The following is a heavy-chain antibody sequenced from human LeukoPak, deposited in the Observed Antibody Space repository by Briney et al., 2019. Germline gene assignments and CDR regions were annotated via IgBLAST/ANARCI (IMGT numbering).Heavy chain of an antibody. D-gene: IGHD1-26*01. CDR2: ISSDGSYK. J-gene: IGHJ4*02. CDR1: GFTFSDYA. V-gene: IGHV3-30*18. CDR3: AKAAVGATVLNYLDY. Sequence: PGGSLRLSCAASGFTFSDYAMHWVRQAPGKGLELVALISSDGSYKFYADSVKGRFTISRDNSMNTLYLQMNSLRAEDTAVYYCAKAAVGATVLNYLDYWGQGTLVPVSS.